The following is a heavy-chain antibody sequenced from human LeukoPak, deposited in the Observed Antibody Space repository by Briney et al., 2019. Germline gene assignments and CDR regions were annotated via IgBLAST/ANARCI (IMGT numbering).Heavy chain of an antibody. D-gene: IGHD3-3*01. Sequence: SETLSLTCAVYGGSFSGYYWSWIRQPPGKGLEWIGEINHGGSTNYNPSLKSRVTISVDTSKNQFSLKLSSVTAADTAVYYCARGSPNFWSGYSNWFDPWGQGTLVTVSS. CDR3: ARGSPNFWSGYSNWFDP. V-gene: IGHV4-34*01. J-gene: IGHJ5*02. CDR2: INHGGST. CDR1: GGSFSGYY.